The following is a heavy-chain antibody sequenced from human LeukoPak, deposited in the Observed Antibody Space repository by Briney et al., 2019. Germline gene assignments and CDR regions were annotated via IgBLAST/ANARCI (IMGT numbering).Heavy chain of an antibody. CDR1: GFTISSFA. CDR3: AKDMLTSSFDSSGFFYNPFDI. D-gene: IGHD3-22*01. CDR2: ISGSGRST. V-gene: IGHV3-23*01. J-gene: IGHJ3*02. Sequence: GGSLRLSCAASGFTISSFAMSWVRQAPGKGLEWVSAISGSGRSTYYADSVKGRFTISRDTSKNTLYLQMNSLRAEDTAVYFCAKDMLTSSFDSSGFFYNPFDIWGQGTMVTVSS.